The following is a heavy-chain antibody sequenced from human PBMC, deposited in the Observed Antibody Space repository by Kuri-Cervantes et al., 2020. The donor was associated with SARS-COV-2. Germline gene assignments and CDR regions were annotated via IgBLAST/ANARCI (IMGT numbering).Heavy chain of an antibody. CDR1: GGSISSYY. Sequence: SETLSLTCTVSGGSISSYYWSWIRQPPGKGLEWIGYIYYGGSTNYNPSLKSRVTISVDTSKNQFSLKLSSVTAADTAVYYCARVQGAAALTYYYYYGMDVWGQGTTVTVSS. J-gene: IGHJ6*02. CDR3: ARVQGAAALTYYYYYGMDV. CDR2: IYYGGST. V-gene: IGHV4-59*01. D-gene: IGHD2-2*01.